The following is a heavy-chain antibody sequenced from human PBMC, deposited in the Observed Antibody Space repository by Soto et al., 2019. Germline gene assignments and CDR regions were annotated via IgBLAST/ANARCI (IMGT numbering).Heavy chain of an antibody. Sequence: PGGSLRLSCAASGFTFSSYSMNWVRQAPGKGLEWVSSISSSSSYIYYADSVKGRFTISRDNAKNSLYLQMNSLRAEDTAVYYCARGPDYYYGSGSYYIWLDYWGQGTLVTVSS. V-gene: IGHV3-21*01. CDR1: GFTFSSYS. D-gene: IGHD3-10*01. CDR2: ISSSSSYI. J-gene: IGHJ4*02. CDR3: ARGPDYYYGSGSYYIWLDY.